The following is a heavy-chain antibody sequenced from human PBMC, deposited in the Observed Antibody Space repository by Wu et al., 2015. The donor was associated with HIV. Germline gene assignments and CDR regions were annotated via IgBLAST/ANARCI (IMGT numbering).Heavy chain of an antibody. Sequence: QVQLVQSGAEVKKPGASVKVSCKASGYTFTSYGISWVRQAPGQGLEWMGWISAYNGNTNYAQKLQGRVTMTTDTSTSTAYMELRSLRSEDTAVYYCARDSSSSGVDYYYYYMDVWGKGTTVTVSS. CDR1: GYTFTSYG. CDR2: ISAYNGNT. D-gene: IGHD6-6*01. CDR3: ARDSSSSGVDYYYYYMDV. V-gene: IGHV1-18*01. J-gene: IGHJ6*03.